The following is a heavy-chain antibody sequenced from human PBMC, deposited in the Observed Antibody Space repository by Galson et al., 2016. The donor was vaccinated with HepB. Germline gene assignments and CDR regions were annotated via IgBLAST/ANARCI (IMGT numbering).Heavy chain of an antibody. Sequence: SETLSLTCAVYGGSLSGYYWSWIRQPPGKGLEWLGEINHSGSSNYNPSLKSRVTISRDTSKNQVSLKLTPVTAADTAVYYCARGAEGIPAVISFDNWGRGTLVTVSS. J-gene: IGHJ4*02. CDR1: GGSLSGYY. V-gene: IGHV4-34*01. CDR3: ARGAEGIPAVISFDN. CDR2: INHSGSS. D-gene: IGHD2-2*01.